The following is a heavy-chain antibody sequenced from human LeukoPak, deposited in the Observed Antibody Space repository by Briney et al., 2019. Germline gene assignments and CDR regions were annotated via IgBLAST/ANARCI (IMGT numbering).Heavy chain of an antibody. CDR1: GFTVSANF. CDR3: ARDLSGYSFGFEGGL. J-gene: IGHJ4*02. D-gene: IGHD6-13*01. V-gene: IGHV3-66*01. Sequence: PGGPLRLSCAASGFTVSANFMSWVRQAPGKGLEWVSVMYSVGSTFYADSVKRRFTISRDGYKNTLDLQMDSRRVDDTAVYYCARDLSGYSFGFEGGLWGQETLVTVSS. CDR2: MYSVGST.